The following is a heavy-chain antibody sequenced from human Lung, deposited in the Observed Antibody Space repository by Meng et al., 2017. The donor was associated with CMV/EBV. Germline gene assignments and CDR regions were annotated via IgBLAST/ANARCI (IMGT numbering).Heavy chain of an antibody. CDR1: GDSTTHHNW. V-gene: IGHV4-4*02. J-gene: IGHJ1*01. CDR2: IPHRGSS. D-gene: IGHD3-10*01. CDR3: LRRSGGSV. Sequence: QVQSREPGPAPVKPSETLSPTCAVSGDSTTHHNWWAGVRQPPGKGLEWIGEIPHRGSSAHNPSLKSRVSMSIDKSKNQFSLKLTSVTAADTAVYHCLRRSGGSVWGQGTLVTVSS.